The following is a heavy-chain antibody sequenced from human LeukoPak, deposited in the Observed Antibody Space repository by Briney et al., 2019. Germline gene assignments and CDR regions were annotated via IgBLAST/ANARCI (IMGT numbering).Heavy chain of an antibody. CDR2: INAGNGNT. J-gene: IGHJ3*02. D-gene: IGHD3-16*02. CDR3: ARKGTSMITFGGVIVNGAFDI. V-gene: IGHV1-3*01. CDR1: GYTFTSYA. Sequence: ASVKVSCKASGYTFTSYAMYWVRQAPGQGLEWMGWINAGNGNTKYSQKFQGRVTITRDTSASTAYMELSSLGSEDTAGYYCARKGTSMITFGGVIVNGAFDIWGQGTMVTVSS.